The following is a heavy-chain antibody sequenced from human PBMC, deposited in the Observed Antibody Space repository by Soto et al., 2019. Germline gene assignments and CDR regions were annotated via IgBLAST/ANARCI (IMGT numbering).Heavy chain of an antibody. CDR3: ARHVEMATLGPYNFDY. Sequence: SETLSLTCTVSGASISSSSYYWAWIRQPPGRGLEWIGRIYYSGRTSYSPSLKSRVTISVDTSKNQFSLKLNSVTAADTAVYYCARHVEMATLGPYNFDYWGQGILVTVSS. CDR1: GASISSSSYY. D-gene: IGHD3-16*01. CDR2: IYYSGRT. V-gene: IGHV4-39*01. J-gene: IGHJ4*02.